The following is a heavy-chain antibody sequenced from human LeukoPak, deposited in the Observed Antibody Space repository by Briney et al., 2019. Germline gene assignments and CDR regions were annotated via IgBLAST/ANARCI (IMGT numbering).Heavy chain of an antibody. V-gene: IGHV3-9*01. CDR2: ITWNSGSR. D-gene: IGHD6-13*01. Sequence: GGSLRLSCAASGFTFDDYAMHWVRQAPGKGLEWVSGITWNSGSRDYADSVKGRFTISRDNARNSLDLQMNSLRAEDTAFYYRAKGTGSSSWNYFDYWGQGTLVTVSS. CDR3: AKGTGSSSWNYFDY. J-gene: IGHJ4*02. CDR1: GFTFDDYA.